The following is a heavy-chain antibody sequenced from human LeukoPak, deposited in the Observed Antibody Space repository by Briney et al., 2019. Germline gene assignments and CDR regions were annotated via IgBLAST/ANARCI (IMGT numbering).Heavy chain of an antibody. Sequence: GESLKISCKGSGYSFTSYWIGWVRQMPGKGLKWMGIIYPGDSDARYSPSFQGQVTISADKSVSTAYLQWSSLKASDTAMYYCARRRDLYSGSYYPFDYWGEGTLVTVSS. J-gene: IGHJ4*02. D-gene: IGHD1-26*01. CDR2: IYPGDSDA. CDR3: ARRRDLYSGSYYPFDY. V-gene: IGHV5-51*01. CDR1: GYSFTSYW.